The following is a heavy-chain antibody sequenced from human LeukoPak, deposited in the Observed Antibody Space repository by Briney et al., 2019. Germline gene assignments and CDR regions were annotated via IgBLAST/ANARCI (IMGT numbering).Heavy chain of an antibody. D-gene: IGHD5-12*01. V-gene: IGHV1-2*02. CDR3: ARRIEATILSWFDP. Sequence: GASVKVSCKASGYTFTGYYMHWVRQAPGQGLEWMGWINPNSGGTNYAQKFQGRVTMTRDTSISTAYMELSRLRSDDTAVYYCARRIEATILSWFDPWGQGTLVTVSS. CDR1: GYTFTGYY. CDR2: INPNSGGT. J-gene: IGHJ5*02.